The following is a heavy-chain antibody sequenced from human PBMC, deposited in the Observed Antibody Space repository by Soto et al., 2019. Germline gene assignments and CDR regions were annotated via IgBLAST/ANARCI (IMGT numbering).Heavy chain of an antibody. J-gene: IGHJ3*02. V-gene: IGHV4-39*01. Sequence: SETLSLTCTVSGGSISSSSYYWGWIRQPPGKGLEWIGSIYYSGSTYYNPSLKSRVTISVDTSKNQFSLKLSSVTAADTAVYYCARLLIVVVPAAIVLDAFDIWGQGTMVTVSS. CDR1: GGSISSSSYY. CDR3: ARLLIVVVPAAIVLDAFDI. D-gene: IGHD2-2*01. CDR2: IYYSGST.